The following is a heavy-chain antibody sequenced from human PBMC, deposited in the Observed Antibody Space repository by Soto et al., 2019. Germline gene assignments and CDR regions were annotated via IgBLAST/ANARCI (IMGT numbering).Heavy chain of an antibody. J-gene: IGHJ4*02. CDR3: ARTAGTRFVFDY. CDR1: GDSVSSNSAD. CDR2: TYYRSKWYN. V-gene: IGHV6-1*01. Sequence: PSQTLSLTCAISGDSVSSNSADWNWIRQSPSRGLEWLGKTYYRSKWYNDYAVSVNTRITINVDTSKNQFSLHLNSVTPEDTAVYYCARTAGTRFVFDYWGQGTLVTVSS. D-gene: IGHD6-13*01.